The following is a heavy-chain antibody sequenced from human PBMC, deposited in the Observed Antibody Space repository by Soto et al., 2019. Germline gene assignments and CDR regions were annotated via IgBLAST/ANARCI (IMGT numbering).Heavy chain of an antibody. Sequence: QVQLQESGPGLVKPSQTLSLTCTVSGGSISSGGYYWSWIRQHPGKGLEWIGYIYYSGSTYYNPSLQSRVXXXVXXSKNQFPRKLSSVTAADTAVYYCARGGRRSPGMDVWGQGTTVTVSS. V-gene: IGHV4-31*03. CDR1: GGSISSGGYY. J-gene: IGHJ6*02. CDR3: ARGGRRSPGMDV. CDR2: IYYSGST.